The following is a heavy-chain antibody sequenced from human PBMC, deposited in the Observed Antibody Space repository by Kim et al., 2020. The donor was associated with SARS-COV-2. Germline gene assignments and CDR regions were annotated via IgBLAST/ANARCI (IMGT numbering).Heavy chain of an antibody. D-gene: IGHD3-10*01. CDR3: ARDPGLPNGMSV. V-gene: IGHV3-53*01. Sequence: GGSLRLSCAASGFTVSSDYMSWVRQTPGKGLEWVSVIYSGGDTYNADSVKGRFTISRDHSQNTLYLQMNSLRAEDTAIYYCARDPGLPNGMSVWGQGTTVTVSS. CDR2: IYSGGDT. CDR1: GFTVSSDY. J-gene: IGHJ6*02.